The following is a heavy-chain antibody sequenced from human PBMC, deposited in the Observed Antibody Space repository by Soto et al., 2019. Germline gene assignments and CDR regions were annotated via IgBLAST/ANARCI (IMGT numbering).Heavy chain of an antibody. Sequence: TGGSLRLSCAASGFTFDDYAMHWVRQAPGKGLEWVSGINWNGNNVAYADSVKGRFTISRDNTKNSLYLQMNGLRPEDTALYYCAKDGDIASWGQGILVTVSS. CDR1: GFTFDDYA. CDR2: INWNGNNV. CDR3: AKDGDIAS. D-gene: IGHD2-15*01. V-gene: IGHV3-9*01. J-gene: IGHJ5*02.